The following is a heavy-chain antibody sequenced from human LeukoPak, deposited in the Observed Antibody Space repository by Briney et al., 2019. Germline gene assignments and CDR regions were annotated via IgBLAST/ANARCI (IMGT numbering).Heavy chain of an antibody. D-gene: IGHD6-19*01. CDR2: INHSGST. CDR3: ARGRKWLVPFDY. V-gene: IGHV4-34*01. CDR1: GGSFSGYY. Sequence: SETLSLTCAVYGGSFSGYYWSWIRQPPGKGLEWIGEINHSGSTNYNPSLKSRVTISVDTSKNQFSLKLSSVPAADTAVYYCARGRKWLVPFDYWGQGTLVTVSS. J-gene: IGHJ4*02.